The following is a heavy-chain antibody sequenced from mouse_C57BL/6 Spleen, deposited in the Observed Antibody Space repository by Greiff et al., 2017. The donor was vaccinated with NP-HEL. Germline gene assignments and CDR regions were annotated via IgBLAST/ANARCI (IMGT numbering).Heavy chain of an antibody. CDR3: ARQLRLQEYAMDY. CDR1: GYTFTDYY. CDR2: INPNNGGT. Sequence: EVQLQQSGPELVKPGASVKISCKASGYTFTDYYMNWVKQSHGKSLEWIGDINPNNGGTSYNQKFKGKATLTVDKSSSTAYMELRSLTSEDSAVYYFARQLRLQEYAMDYWGQGTSVTVSS. V-gene: IGHV1-26*01. D-gene: IGHD3-2*02. J-gene: IGHJ4*01.